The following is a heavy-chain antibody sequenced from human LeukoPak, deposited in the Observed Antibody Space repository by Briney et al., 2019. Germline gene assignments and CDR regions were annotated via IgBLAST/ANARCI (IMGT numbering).Heavy chain of an antibody. D-gene: IGHD4-23*01. V-gene: IGHV4-59*01. CDR2: IYYSGST. Sequence: PSETLSLTCTVPGGFISSYYWSWLRQPTGKGLEWIGYIYYSGSTNYNPSLKSRDTISVDTCKSHFSLKLISVTAADTAVYYCARNLYGGNLNYFDYWGQGTLVTVSS. CDR1: GGFISSYY. CDR3: ARNLYGGNLNYFDY. J-gene: IGHJ4*02.